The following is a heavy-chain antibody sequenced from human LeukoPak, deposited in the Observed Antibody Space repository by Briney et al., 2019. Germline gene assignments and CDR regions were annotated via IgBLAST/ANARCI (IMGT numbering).Heavy chain of an antibody. CDR1: GYTFTGYY. CDR2: INPNSGDS. CDR3: ARNGSDY. Sequence: GASVKVSCKASGYTFTGYYMHWVRQAPGQGLEWMGWINPNSGDSNYAQKFQGRVTMTRDTSTSTAYMELKSLRFDDTAVYYCARNGSDYWGQGTLVTVSS. J-gene: IGHJ4*02. V-gene: IGHV1-2*02. D-gene: IGHD2-8*01.